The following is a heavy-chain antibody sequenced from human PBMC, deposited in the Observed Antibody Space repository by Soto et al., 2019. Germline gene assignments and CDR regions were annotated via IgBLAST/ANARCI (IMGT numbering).Heavy chain of an antibody. CDR3: ASLSYVSNLYYYYGIDV. J-gene: IGHJ6*02. V-gene: IGHV1-69*06. CDR2: IIPIFGTA. D-gene: IGHD3-16*01. CDR1: GGTFSSYA. Sequence: SVKVSCKASGGTFSSYAISWVRQAPGQGLEWMGGIIPIFGTANYAQKFQGRVTITADKSTSTAYMELSSLRSEDTAVYYCASLSYVSNLYYYYGIDVWGQGTTVTVSS.